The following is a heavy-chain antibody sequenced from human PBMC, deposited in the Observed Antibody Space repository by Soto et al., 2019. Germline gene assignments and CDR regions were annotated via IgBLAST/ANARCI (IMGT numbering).Heavy chain of an antibody. J-gene: IGHJ4*02. CDR1: GGSISSNSYY. D-gene: IGHD4-17*01. CDR2: IYYSGST. V-gene: IGHV4-39*07. CDR3: ARSTGYGDSYFDY. Sequence: SSETLSLTCTVSGGSISSNSYYWGWIRQPPGKGLEWIGSIYYSGSTYYNPSLKSRVTISVDTSKNQFSLRLRSVTAADTAVYFCARSTGYGDSYFDYWGQGALVTVSS.